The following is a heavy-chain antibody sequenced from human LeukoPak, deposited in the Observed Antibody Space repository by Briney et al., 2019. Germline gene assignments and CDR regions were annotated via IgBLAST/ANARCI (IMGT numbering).Heavy chain of an antibody. CDR3: ARAGSSGWAFDY. J-gene: IGHJ4*02. Sequence: GGSLRLSCAASGFNFSSHAMHWVRQAPGKGLEWVAVISYDGSNKYYADSVKGRFTISRDNSKNTLYLQMNSLRAEDTAVYYCARAGSSGWAFDYWGQGTLVTVSS. CDR2: ISYDGSNK. D-gene: IGHD6-19*01. V-gene: IGHV3-30-3*01. CDR1: GFNFSSHA.